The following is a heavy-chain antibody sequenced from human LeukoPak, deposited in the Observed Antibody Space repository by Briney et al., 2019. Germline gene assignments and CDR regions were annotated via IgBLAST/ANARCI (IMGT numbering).Heavy chain of an antibody. CDR2: IYYTGST. J-gene: IGHJ4*02. CDR3: ATKGPRRGYFDY. CDR1: GGSVSSDSYY. V-gene: IGHV4-61*01. Sequence: RTSETLSLTCTVSGGSVSSDSYYWSWIRQPPGKGLEWIGYIYYTGSTNYNPSLKSRVTTSVDMSKNQFSLKLTSVTAADTAVYYCATKGPRRGYFDYWGQGTLVAVSS.